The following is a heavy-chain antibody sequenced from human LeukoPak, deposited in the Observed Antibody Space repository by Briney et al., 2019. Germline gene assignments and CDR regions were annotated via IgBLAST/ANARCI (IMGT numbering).Heavy chain of an antibody. CDR2: IKSKTDGGTT. D-gene: IGHD2-2*01. J-gene: IGHJ5*02. V-gene: IGHV3-15*01. CDR3: TTDIVVVPAAGVALNWFDP. CDR1: GFTFSDYY. Sequence: GGSLRLSCAASGFTFSDYYMSWIRQAPGKGLEWVGRIKSKTDGGTTDYAAPVKGRFTISRDDSKNTLYLQMNSLKTEDTAVYYCTTDIVVVPAAGVALNWFDPWGQGTLVTVSS.